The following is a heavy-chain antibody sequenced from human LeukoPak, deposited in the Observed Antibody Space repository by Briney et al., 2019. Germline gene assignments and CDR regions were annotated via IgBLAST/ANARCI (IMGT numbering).Heavy chain of an antibody. CDR1: GGSFSGYY. Sequence: PSETLSLTCAVYGGSFSGYYWSWIRQPPGKGLEWIGEINHSGSTNYNPSLKSRVTISVDTSKNQFSLKLSSVTAADTAVYYCARDYAAVAGYYFDYWGQGTLVTVSS. D-gene: IGHD6-19*01. CDR2: INHSGST. CDR3: ARDYAAVAGYYFDY. J-gene: IGHJ4*02. V-gene: IGHV4-34*01.